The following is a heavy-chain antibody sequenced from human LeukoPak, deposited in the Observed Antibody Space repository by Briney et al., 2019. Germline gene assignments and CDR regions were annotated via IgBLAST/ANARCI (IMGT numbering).Heavy chain of an antibody. CDR3: ARDGGQQLSSCYYYGMDV. J-gene: IGHJ6*04. CDR2: IIPIFGTA. D-gene: IGHD6-13*01. Sequence: SVKVSCKASGGTFSSYAISCVRQAPGQGPEWMGGIIPIFGTANYAQKFQGRVTITADESTSTAYMELSSLRSEDTAVYYCARDGGQQLSSCYYYGMDVWGKGTTVTVSS. CDR1: GGTFSSYA. V-gene: IGHV1-69*13.